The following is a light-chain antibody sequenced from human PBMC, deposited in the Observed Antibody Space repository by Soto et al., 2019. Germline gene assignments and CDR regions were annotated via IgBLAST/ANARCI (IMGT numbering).Light chain of an antibody. CDR3: TSSTIDSRYV. Sequence: QSALTQPRSVSGSPGQSVTISCTGTSSDVGGYNYVSWYQQHPGKAPKLMIYDVSKRPSGVPDRFSGSKSGNTASLTISGLQAEDEADYFCTSSTIDSRYVFGTGTKLTVL. J-gene: IGLJ1*01. V-gene: IGLV2-11*01. CDR2: DVS. CDR1: SSDVGGYNY.